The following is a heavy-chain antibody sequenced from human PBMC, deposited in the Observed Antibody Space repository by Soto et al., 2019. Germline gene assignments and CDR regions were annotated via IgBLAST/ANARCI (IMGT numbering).Heavy chain of an antibody. J-gene: IGHJ4*02. CDR1: GFSLSTSGMG. CDR3: ARNLIYYDTLTVSSLYHYDS. Sequence: QITLRESGPTLVKPTQTLTLTCTFSGFSLSTSGMGVGWIRQPPGKALEWLALIYWDDDRRYSPSLHSRLTITKDTSKNQVVLRMTNVDPVDTATYCCARNLIYYDTLTVSSLYHYDSWGQGTLVTVSP. D-gene: IGHD3-9*01. V-gene: IGHV2-5*02. CDR2: IYWDDDR.